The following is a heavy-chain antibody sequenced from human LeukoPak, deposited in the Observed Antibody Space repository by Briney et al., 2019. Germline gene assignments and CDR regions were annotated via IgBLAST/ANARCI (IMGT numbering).Heavy chain of an antibody. Sequence: SETLSLTCSVSGGSISSYYWSGIRQPPGKGLEWIGYIYSSGSTNYNPSLKSRVTISVDTSKNQFSLKLSSVTAADTAVVYCATSRKYWHFPLWRRDTLVTVSS. D-gene: IGHD2-2*01. CDR1: GGSISSYY. CDR3: ATSRKYWHFPL. J-gene: IGHJ2*01. V-gene: IGHV4-59*01. CDR2: IYSSGST.